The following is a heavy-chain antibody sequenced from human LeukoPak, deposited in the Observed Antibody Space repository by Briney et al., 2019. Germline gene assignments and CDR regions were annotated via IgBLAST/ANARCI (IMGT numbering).Heavy chain of an antibody. CDR2: IYTSGST. Sequence: SETLSLTCTVSDGSISSYYWSWIRQPAGKGLEWIGRIYTSGSTNYNPSLKSRVTMSVDTSKNQFSLKLSSVTAADTAVYSCARGIDYYDSSGYSGGWFDPWGQGTLVTVSS. D-gene: IGHD3-22*01. CDR1: DGSISSYY. V-gene: IGHV4-4*07. J-gene: IGHJ5*02. CDR3: ARGIDYYDSSGYSGGWFDP.